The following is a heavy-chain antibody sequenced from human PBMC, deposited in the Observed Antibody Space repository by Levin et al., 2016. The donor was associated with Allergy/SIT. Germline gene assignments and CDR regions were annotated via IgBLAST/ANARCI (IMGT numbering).Heavy chain of an antibody. Sequence: VRQMPGKGLEWMGRIDPSDSYTNYSPSFQGHVTISADKSISTAYLQWSSLKASDTAMYYCARQDAYYDILTGYYTFYYYYGMDVWGQGTTVTVSS. V-gene: IGHV5-10-1*01. CDR2: IDPSDSYT. D-gene: IGHD3-9*01. J-gene: IGHJ6*02. CDR3: ARQDAYYDILTGYYTFYYYYGMDV.